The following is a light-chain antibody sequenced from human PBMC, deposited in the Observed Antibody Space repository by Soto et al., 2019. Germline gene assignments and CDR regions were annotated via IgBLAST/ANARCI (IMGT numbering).Light chain of an antibody. CDR3: MQSTQLPPT. J-gene: IGKJ5*01. CDR2: EVS. CDR1: QSLLHITGETF. Sequence: VMTQKTLSLSVAPGQPASISCKSSQSLLHITGETFLFWYLQKPGQSPQLLIYEVSTRVSGVPDRFSGSGSGTDFTLEISRVETDDVGIYYCMQSTQLPPTFGQGRLLEVK. V-gene: IGKV2D-29*02.